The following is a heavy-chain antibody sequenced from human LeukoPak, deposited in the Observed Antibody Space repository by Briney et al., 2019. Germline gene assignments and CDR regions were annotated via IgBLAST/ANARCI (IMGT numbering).Heavy chain of an antibody. J-gene: IGHJ5*02. Sequence: ASLKVSCKASGFTFSTSTMHWVRQAPGQRLEWMGWINGGDGITKYSPRFQGRVTMTTDTSTSTAYMELRSLRSDDTAVYYCARDPGGPKASWFDPWGQGTLVTVSS. CDR3: ARDPGGPKASWFDP. CDR2: INGGDGIT. V-gene: IGHV1-3*01. D-gene: IGHD3-16*01. CDR1: GFTFSTST.